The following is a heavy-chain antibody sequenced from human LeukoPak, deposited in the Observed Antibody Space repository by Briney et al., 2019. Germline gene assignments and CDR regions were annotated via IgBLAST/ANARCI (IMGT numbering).Heavy chain of an antibody. CDR1: GFTISRYA. CDR3: ARDAGGNSADYYFDY. D-gene: IGHD4-23*01. Sequence: PGGSLRLSCAASGFTISRYAMHWVRQAPGKGLEWVAVISYDGRDTYHADFVMGRSTISRDNSKSTLYLQMNSLRVEDTAVYYCARDAGGNSADYYFDYWGQGTLVTVST. V-gene: IGHV3-30*04. J-gene: IGHJ4*02. CDR2: ISYDGRDT.